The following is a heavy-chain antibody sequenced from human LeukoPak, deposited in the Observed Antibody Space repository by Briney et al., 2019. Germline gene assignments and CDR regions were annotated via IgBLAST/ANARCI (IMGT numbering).Heavy chain of an antibody. CDR2: ISTGGRTL. CDR1: GFTFKSYE. Sequence: PGGSLRLSCAASGFTFKSYEINWVRQAPGKGLEWVSCISTGGRTLYYADSVKGRFTISRDGRKNTLYLQMNSLRAEDTALYYCARGNRYSLDYWGQGTLVTVSS. J-gene: IGHJ4*02. D-gene: IGHD6-13*01. CDR3: ARGNRYSLDY. V-gene: IGHV3-48*03.